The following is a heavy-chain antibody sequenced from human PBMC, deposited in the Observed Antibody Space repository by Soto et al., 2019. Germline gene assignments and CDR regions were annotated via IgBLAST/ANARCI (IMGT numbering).Heavy chain of an antibody. Sequence: TLSLTCAVSGGSISSGGYSWNWIRQPPGKGLEWIGYIFHSGSTYYNPSLKSRVTISVDRSKNQFSLKLSSVTAADTAVYFCARADYYDSSGYTNWFDPWGQGTLVTVSS. CDR2: IFHSGST. CDR1: GGSISSGGYS. J-gene: IGHJ5*02. CDR3: ARADYYDSSGYTNWFDP. V-gene: IGHV4-30-2*01. D-gene: IGHD3-22*01.